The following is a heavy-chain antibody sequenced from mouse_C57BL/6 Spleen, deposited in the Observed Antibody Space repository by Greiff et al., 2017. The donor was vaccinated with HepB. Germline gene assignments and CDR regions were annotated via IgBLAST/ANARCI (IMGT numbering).Heavy chain of an antibody. CDR3: ARGGGNSWYFDV. CDR2: ISYSGST. D-gene: IGHD2-1*01. V-gene: IGHV3-1*01. CDR1: GYSITSGYD. Sequence: EVQLVESGPGMVKPSQSLSLTCTVTGYSITSGYDWHWIRPFPGNKLEWMGYISYSGSTNYNPSLKSRISITHDTSKNHFFLKLNSVTTEDTATYYCARGGGNSWYFDVWGTGTTVTVSS. J-gene: IGHJ1*03.